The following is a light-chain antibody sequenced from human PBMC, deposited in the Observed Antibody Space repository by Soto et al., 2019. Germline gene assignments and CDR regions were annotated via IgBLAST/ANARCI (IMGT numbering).Light chain of an antibody. V-gene: IGLV2-14*01. J-gene: IGLJ1*01. CDR2: EVT. CDR1: SSDIGAYNH. Sequence: QSVLTQPASVSGSPGQSITISCTGTSSDIGAYNHVSWYQQYPGKAPTLMIYEVTNRPSGVSSRFSGSKSGNTASLTISGLQAEDEGDYYCSSYAGSNNYVFGTGTKVTVL. CDR3: SSYAGSNNYV.